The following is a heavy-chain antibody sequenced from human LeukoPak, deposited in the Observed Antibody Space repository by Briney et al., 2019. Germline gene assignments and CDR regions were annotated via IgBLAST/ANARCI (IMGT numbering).Heavy chain of an antibody. CDR1: GYTFTGYY. J-gene: IGHJ4*02. D-gene: IGHD1-26*01. CDR3: ARARGGSYYVY. V-gene: IGHV1-2*02. Sequence: VASVKVSCKASGYTFTGYYIHWVRQAPGQGLEWMGWINPNSGDTNYAQKFQGRVTMTRDTSISTAYMELSRLRSDDTAVYYCARARGGSYYVYWGQGTLVTVSS. CDR2: INPNSGDT.